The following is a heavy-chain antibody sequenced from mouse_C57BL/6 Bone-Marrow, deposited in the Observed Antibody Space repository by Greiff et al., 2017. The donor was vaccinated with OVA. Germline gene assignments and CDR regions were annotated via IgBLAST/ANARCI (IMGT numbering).Heavy chain of an antibody. Sequence: QVQLKQSGAELVKPGASVKISCKTSGYAFSSYWMNWVKQRPGKGLEWIGQIYPGDGDTNYNGKFKGKATLTADKSSSTAYMQRSSLTSEDSAVYCCARLAITTVVAPHYYAMDYWGQGTSVTVSS. CDR2: IYPGDGDT. CDR1: GYAFSSYW. CDR3: ARLAITTVVAPHYYAMDY. J-gene: IGHJ4*01. V-gene: IGHV1-80*01. D-gene: IGHD1-1*01.